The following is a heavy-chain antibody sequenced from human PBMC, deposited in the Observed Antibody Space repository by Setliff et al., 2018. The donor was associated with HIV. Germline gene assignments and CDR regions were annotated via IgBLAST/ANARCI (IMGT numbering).Heavy chain of an antibody. V-gene: IGHV1-2*02. CDR2: INSASGVT. CDR1: GYTFTDNY. J-gene: IGHJ3*02. CDR3: ARDYIHVFDI. Sequence: ASVKVSCKASGYTFTDNYIHWVRQAPGQGLEWMAWINSASGVTNYAQNFQGRVNVTRDTSINTVYLEVNGLKSDDTVVYYCARDYIHVFDIWGQGTMATVSS.